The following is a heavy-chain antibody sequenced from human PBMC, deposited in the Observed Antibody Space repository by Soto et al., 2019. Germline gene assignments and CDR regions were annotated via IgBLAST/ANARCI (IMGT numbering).Heavy chain of an antibody. D-gene: IGHD5-12*01. J-gene: IGHJ4*02. CDR3: ASRSVATIYYFDY. CDR1: GGSISSSSYY. Sequence: QLQLQESGPGLVKPSETLSLTCTVSGGSISSSSYYWGWIRQPPGKGLEWIGSIYYSGSTYYNPSLKSPVTISVDTSKNQFSLKLSSVTAADTAVYYCASRSVATIYYFDYWGQGTLVTVSS. CDR2: IYYSGST. V-gene: IGHV4-39*01.